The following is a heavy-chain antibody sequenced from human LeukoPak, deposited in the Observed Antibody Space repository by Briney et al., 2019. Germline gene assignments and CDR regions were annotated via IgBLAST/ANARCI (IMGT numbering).Heavy chain of an antibody. Sequence: SETLSLTCTVSGGSISSSSYDWGWIRQPPGKGLEWIGSIYYSGSTYYNPSLKSRVTISVDTSKNQSSLKLSSVTAADTAVYYCARHSETTVTTPFDYWGQGTLVTVSS. V-gene: IGHV4-39*01. D-gene: IGHD4-17*01. CDR3: ARHSETTVTTPFDY. CDR2: IYYSGST. CDR1: GGSISSSSYD. J-gene: IGHJ4*02.